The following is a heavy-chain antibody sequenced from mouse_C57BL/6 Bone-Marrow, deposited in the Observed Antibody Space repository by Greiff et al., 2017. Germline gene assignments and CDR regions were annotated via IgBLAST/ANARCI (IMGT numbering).Heavy chain of an antibody. V-gene: IGHV1-81*01. CDR3: AKPHYYGSSYAGSRYAMDY. J-gene: IGHJ4*01. D-gene: IGHD1-1*01. CDR2: IYPRSGNT. CDR1: GYTFTSYG. Sequence: VQLQQSGAELARPGASVKLSCKASGYTFTSYGISWVKQRTGQGLEWIGEIYPRSGNTYYNEKFKGKATLTADKSSSTAYMELRSLTSEDSAVYFCAKPHYYGSSYAGSRYAMDYWGQGTSVTVSS.